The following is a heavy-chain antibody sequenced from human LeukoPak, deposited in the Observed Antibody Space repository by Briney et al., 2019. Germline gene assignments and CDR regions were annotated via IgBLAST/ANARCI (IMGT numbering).Heavy chain of an antibody. Sequence: PGGSLRLSCAASGFTFSSYAMSWVRQAPGKGLEWVSAICGSGGSTYYADSVKGRFTISRDNSKNTLYLQMNSLRAEDTAVYYCAKDEQWLGYFDYWGQGTLVTVSS. CDR1: GFTFSSYA. CDR2: ICGSGGST. D-gene: IGHD6-19*01. V-gene: IGHV3-23*01. CDR3: AKDEQWLGYFDY. J-gene: IGHJ4*02.